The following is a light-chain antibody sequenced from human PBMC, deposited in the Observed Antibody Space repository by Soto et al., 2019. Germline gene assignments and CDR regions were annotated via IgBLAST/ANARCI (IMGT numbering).Light chain of an antibody. CDR2: KFS. J-gene: IGKJ1*01. V-gene: IGKV2-30*01. CDR3: MQGTHWPPT. Sequence: DVVMTQSPRSLPVTLGQPASISCRSSQTLVYSDVNTFLNWSQQRPGQSPRRLIYKFSNRDCGVPDRFSGSGSGTVLTLKISRVEAEGVGIYSCMQGTHWPPTCGQGTKVDIK. CDR1: QTLVYSDVNTF.